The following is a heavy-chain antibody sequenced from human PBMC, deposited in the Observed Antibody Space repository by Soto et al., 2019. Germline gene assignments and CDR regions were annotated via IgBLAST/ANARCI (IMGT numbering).Heavy chain of an antibody. CDR3: GRVVEGATRHTDFDS. V-gene: IGHV4-39*01. CDR1: GVSIHNSHSF. Sequence: QLQLQESGPGLVKPSETLSLTCAVSGVSIHNSHSFWGWIRQPPGKGLEFIGSVYDSGGANYNPSIKSRVTVSIDTSNNQFSLRVNSVTAADTAVYYCGRVVEGATRHTDFDSWGQGILVTVSS. CDR2: VYDSGGA. D-gene: IGHD2-15*01. J-gene: IGHJ5*01.